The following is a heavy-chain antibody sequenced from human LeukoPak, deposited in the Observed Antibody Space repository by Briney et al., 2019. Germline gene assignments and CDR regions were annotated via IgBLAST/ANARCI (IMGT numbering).Heavy chain of an antibody. J-gene: IGHJ4*02. V-gene: IGHV4-59*01. CDR1: GASISGYY. D-gene: IGHD7-27*01. CDR2: MYYSGGT. CDR3: AGTGLFFDY. Sequence: SETLSLTCRVSGASISGYYWSWIRQPPGKGLEWIGHMYYSGGTTYNPSLKSRVSISLDTSKKHFSLKLSSVTAADTAVYYCAGTGLFFDYWSQETLVTVSS.